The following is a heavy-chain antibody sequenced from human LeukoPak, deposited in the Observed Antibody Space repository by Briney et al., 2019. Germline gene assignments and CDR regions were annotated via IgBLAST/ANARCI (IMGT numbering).Heavy chain of an antibody. J-gene: IGHJ4*02. CDR1: GYTFTSYD. D-gene: IGHD3-10*01. V-gene: IGHV1-8*01. CDR2: MNPNSGNT. Sequence: ASVKVSCKASGYTFTSYDINWVRQATGQGLEWMGWMNPNSGNTGYAQKLQGRVTMTRNTSISTAYMELSSLRSEDTAVYYCARDHYGSGSYLDWGQGTLVTVSS. CDR3: ARDHYGSGSYLD.